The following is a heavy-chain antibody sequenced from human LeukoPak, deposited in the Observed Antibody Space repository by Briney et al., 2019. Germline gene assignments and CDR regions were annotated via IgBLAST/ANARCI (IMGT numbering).Heavy chain of an antibody. CDR2: IYSGGST. J-gene: IGHJ3*02. CDR1: GFTVSSNY. D-gene: IGHD2-15*01. CDR3: ARGSSLAAFDI. Sequence: GGSLRLSCAASGFTVSSNYMSWVRQAPGKGLEWVSVIYSGGSTYYADSVKGRFTISRDNSKNTLYLQMNSLRAEDTAVYYCARGSSLAAFDIWGQGTMVTVSS. V-gene: IGHV3-53*01.